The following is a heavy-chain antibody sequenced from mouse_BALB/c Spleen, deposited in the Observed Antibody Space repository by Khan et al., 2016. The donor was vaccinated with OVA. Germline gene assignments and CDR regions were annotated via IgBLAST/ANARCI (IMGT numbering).Heavy chain of an antibody. J-gene: IGHJ1*01. Sequence: QVQLQQSGAELVKPGASVKLSCKASGYTFTSYDINWVRQRPEQGLEWIGWIFPGDGSTKYNEKFKGKATLTSDKSSSTAYMQLSRLTSEDSAVYFGARHYYGSILYWYFEVWGAGTTVTVSS. V-gene: IGHV1-85*01. CDR3: ARHYYGSILYWYFEV. D-gene: IGHD1-1*01. CDR1: GYTFTSYD. CDR2: IFPGDGST.